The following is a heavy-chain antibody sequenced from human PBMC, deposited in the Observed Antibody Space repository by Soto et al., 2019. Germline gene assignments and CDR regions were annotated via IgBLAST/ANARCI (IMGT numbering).Heavy chain of an antibody. CDR3: ARDLMATGGGWFDP. V-gene: IGHV1-18*01. Sequence: ASVKVSCKASGYTFTTYGISCVRQAPGQGLEWMGWISAYNGNTNYAQKLQGRVTMTTDTSTSTAYMELRSLRSDDTAVYYCARDLMATGGGWFDPWGQGTLVTVSS. D-gene: IGHD5-12*01. CDR2: ISAYNGNT. J-gene: IGHJ5*02. CDR1: GYTFTTYG.